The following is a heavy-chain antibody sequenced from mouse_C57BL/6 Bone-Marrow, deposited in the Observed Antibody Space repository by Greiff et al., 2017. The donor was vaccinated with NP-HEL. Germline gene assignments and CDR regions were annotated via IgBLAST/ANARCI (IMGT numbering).Heavy chain of an antibody. D-gene: IGHD1-1*01. J-gene: IGHJ4*01. Sequence: EVQLVESGGGLVQPGGSLSLSCAASGFTFTDYYMSWVRQPPGKALEWLGFLRNKANGYTTEYSAYVKGRLTISRDNSQSILYLQMNALRTEDSATYYCARHYYGSRRYAMDYWGQGTSVTVSS. CDR1: GFTFTDYY. V-gene: IGHV7-3*01. CDR2: LRNKANGYTT. CDR3: ARHYYGSRRYAMDY.